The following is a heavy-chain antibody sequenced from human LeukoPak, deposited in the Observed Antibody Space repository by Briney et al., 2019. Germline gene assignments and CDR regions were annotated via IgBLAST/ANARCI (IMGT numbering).Heavy chain of an antibody. CDR1: GYTFTSYA. Sequence: ASVKVSCKASGYTFTSYAITWVRQAPGQGLEWMGWISAYNGNTNYAQKLQGRVTMTTDTSTNTAYMELRSLRSDDTAVYYCARGLQENLAWLQAFTAFDIWGQGTMVTVSS. V-gene: IGHV1-18*01. D-gene: IGHD4-11*01. CDR3: ARGLQENLAWLQAFTAFDI. J-gene: IGHJ3*02. CDR2: ISAYNGNT.